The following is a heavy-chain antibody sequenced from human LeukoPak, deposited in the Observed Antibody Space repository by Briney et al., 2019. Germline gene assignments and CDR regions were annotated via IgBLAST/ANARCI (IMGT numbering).Heavy chain of an antibody. J-gene: IGHJ4*02. CDR3: ARAMVRGVMPVDY. V-gene: IGHV4-30-4*01. Sequence: SETLSLTCTVSGGSISSGDYYWSWIRQPPGKGLEWIGYIYYSGSTYYNPPLKSRVTISVDTSKNQFSLKLSSVTAADTAVYYCARAMVRGVMPVDYWGQGTLVTVSS. CDR1: GGSISSGDYY. D-gene: IGHD3-10*01. CDR2: IYYSGST.